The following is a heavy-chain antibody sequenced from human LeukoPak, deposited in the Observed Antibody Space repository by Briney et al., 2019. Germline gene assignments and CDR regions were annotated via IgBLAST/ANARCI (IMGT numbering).Heavy chain of an antibody. CDR1: GFTLSSYA. J-gene: IGHJ3*02. D-gene: IGHD4-17*01. CDR2: ISGSCGST. Sequence: GGSLRLSCAASGFTLSSYAMSWVRQAPGKGLEWVSAISGSCGSTYYADSVKGRFTISRDNSKNTLYLQMNSLRAEDTAVYYCAKARYRNYGDYAGDAFDIWGQGTMVTVSS. V-gene: IGHV3-23*01. CDR3: AKARYRNYGDYAGDAFDI.